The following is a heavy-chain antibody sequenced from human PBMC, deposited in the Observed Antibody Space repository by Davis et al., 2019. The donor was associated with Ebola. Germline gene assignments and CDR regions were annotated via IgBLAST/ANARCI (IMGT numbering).Heavy chain of an antibody. CDR2: IYPGDSDT. Sequence: GESLKISCKTSGFTFTTHWIGWVRQMPGQGLEWMGFIYPGDSDTRYSPSFQGQVTISADRSISTAYLQWISLKASDTARYYCARFGEGGDYGDFWGQGTPVTVSS. D-gene: IGHD4-17*01. V-gene: IGHV5-51*01. CDR1: GFTFTTHW. CDR3: ARFGEGGDYGDF. J-gene: IGHJ4*02.